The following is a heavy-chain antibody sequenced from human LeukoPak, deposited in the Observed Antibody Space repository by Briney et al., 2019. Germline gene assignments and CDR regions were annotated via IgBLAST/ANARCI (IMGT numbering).Heavy chain of an antibody. CDR1: GYSISLAYY. CDR3: ARYDSRGSGSTQLEY. Sequence: PGETLSLTCAVSGYSISLAYYWGWIRQPPGKGLGWIGRIMRGGNTFYNPSVMSRLTMSRDTAKNQFSLQLTSVTAADTAVYYCARYDSRGSGSTQLEYWGEGILVT. J-gene: IGHJ4*02. CDR2: IMRGGNT. D-gene: IGHD3-3*01. V-gene: IGHV4-38-2*01.